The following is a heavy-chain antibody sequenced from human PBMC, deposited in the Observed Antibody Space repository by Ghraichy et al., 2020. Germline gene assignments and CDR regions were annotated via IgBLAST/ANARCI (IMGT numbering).Heavy chain of an antibody. V-gene: IGHV4-59*01. J-gene: IGHJ4*02. CDR1: GGSIRRYY. D-gene: IGHD5-24*01. CDR2: IYYNGDT. Sequence: ETLSLTCTVSGGSIRRYYWSWIRQPPGKGLEWIGYIYYNGDTNYNASLKSRVTISLDTPKNQFSLNLTSVTAADTAVYYCARGGRDGYNYKDYWGQGTLVTVSS. CDR3: ARGGRDGYNYKDY.